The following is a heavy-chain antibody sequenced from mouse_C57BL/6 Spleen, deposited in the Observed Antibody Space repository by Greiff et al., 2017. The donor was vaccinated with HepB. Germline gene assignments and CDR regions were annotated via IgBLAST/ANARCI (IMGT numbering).Heavy chain of an antibody. CDR1: GYTFTSYW. J-gene: IGHJ1*03. CDR2: IHPNSGST. V-gene: IGHV1-64*01. CDR3: ARSYYGIGFDV. D-gene: IGHD1-1*01. Sequence: QVQLQQPGAELVKPGASVKLSCKASGYTFTSYWMHWVKQRPGQGLEWIGMIHPNSGSTNYNEKFKSKATLTVDKSSSTAYMQLSSLTSEDSAVYYCARSYYGIGFDVWGTGTTVTVSS.